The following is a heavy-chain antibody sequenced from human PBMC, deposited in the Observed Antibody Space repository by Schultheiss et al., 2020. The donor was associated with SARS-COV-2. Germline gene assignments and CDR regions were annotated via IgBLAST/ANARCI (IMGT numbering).Heavy chain of an antibody. J-gene: IGHJ6*02. CDR1: GFTFSSYG. V-gene: IGHV3-30*03. CDR3: ARSPPLRNGGMDV. Sequence: GGSLRLSCAASGFTFSSYGMHWVRQAPGKGLEWVAVILYDGSNKYYADSVKGRFTISRDNSKNTLYLQMNSLRAEDTAVYYCARSPPLRNGGMDVWGQGTTVTVSS. CDR2: ILYDGSNK. D-gene: IGHD1-1*01.